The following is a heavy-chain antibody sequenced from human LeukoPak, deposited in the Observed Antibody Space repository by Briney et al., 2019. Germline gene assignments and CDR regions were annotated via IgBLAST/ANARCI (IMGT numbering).Heavy chain of an antibody. J-gene: IGHJ4*01. V-gene: IGHV3-23*01. Sequence: GGSLRLSCAASGFTFSSYAMNWVRQAPGKGLEWVSAISAGGDSTHYAESVKGRFSISRDKSKNTLYLQMNSLRAEDTAVYYCAKGHPDWGSSFDSWGHGTLVTVSS. CDR1: GFTFSSYA. D-gene: IGHD7-27*01. CDR2: ISAGGDST. CDR3: AKGHPDWGSSFDS.